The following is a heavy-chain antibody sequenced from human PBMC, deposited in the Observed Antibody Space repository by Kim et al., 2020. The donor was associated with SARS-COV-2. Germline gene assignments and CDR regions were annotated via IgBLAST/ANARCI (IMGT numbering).Heavy chain of an antibody. Sequence: GGSLRLSCAASGFTFGDYAMHWVRQAPGKGLEWVSGISWNSGSIGYADSVKGRFTISRDNAKNSLYLQMNSLRAEDTALYYCAKGDGYNRLFDYWGQGTLVTVSS. J-gene: IGHJ4*02. CDR2: ISWNSGSI. D-gene: IGHD5-12*01. CDR1: GFTFGDYA. CDR3: AKGDGYNRLFDY. V-gene: IGHV3-9*01.